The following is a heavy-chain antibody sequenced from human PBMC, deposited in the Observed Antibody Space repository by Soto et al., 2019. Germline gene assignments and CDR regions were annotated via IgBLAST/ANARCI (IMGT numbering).Heavy chain of an antibody. J-gene: IGHJ6*02. V-gene: IGHV1-46*01. CDR2: INPSGGST. D-gene: IGHD2-2*01. Sequence: ASVKVSCKTSGYTFTRYYIHWVRQAPGQGLEWMGIINPSGGSTTYAQKYEGRVTMTTDTSTSTAYMELSSLRSDDTAVYYCARIADCSTTSCSFPSRFHVRGYYYYYGLDVWGQGTTVTVSS. CDR1: GYTFTRYY. CDR3: ARIADCSTTSCSFPSRFHVRGYYYYYGLDV.